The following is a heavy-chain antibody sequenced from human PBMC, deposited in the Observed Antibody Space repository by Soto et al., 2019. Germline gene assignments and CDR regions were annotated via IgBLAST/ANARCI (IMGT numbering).Heavy chain of an antibody. V-gene: IGHV1-8*01. CDR1: GYTFTSYD. Sequence: ASVEVSCKASGYTFTSYDINWVRQATGQGREGMGWMNPNSGNTGYAQKFQGRVTMTRNTSISTAYMELSSLRSEDTAVYYCARSAEYHSYSYMAVWRNRTTVPVSS. CDR2: MNPNSGNT. J-gene: IGHJ6*03. CDR3: ARSAEYHSYSYMAV.